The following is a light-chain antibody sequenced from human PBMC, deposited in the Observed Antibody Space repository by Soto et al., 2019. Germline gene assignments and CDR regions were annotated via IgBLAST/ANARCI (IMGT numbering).Light chain of an antibody. CDR3: QTWGTGFWV. Sequence: QLVLTQSPSASASLGASGKLTCTLSSGHSSYAITWHQQQPEKGPRYLMKVNSDGSHTKGDGIPDRFSGSSSGAERYLTISSLQSEDEADYYCQTWGTGFWVFGGGTKLTVL. V-gene: IGLV4-69*01. J-gene: IGLJ3*02. CDR1: SGHSSYA. CDR2: VNSDGSH.